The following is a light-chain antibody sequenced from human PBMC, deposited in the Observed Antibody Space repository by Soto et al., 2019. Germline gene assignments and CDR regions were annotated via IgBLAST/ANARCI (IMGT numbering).Light chain of an antibody. Sequence: QSALTQPRSVSGSPGQSVTISCTGTSSDVGGYNYVSWYQQHPGKAPKLMIYDVSKRPSGVPDRFSGSKSGNTASLTISGLHAEEEADYYCCSYAGYYTGVFGGGTKLTVL. CDR1: SSDVGGYNY. V-gene: IGLV2-11*01. CDR2: DVS. CDR3: CSYAGYYTGV. J-gene: IGLJ2*01.